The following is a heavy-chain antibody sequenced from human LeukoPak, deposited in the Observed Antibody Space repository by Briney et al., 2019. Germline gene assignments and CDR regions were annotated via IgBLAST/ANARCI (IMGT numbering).Heavy chain of an antibody. V-gene: IGHV1-2*02. J-gene: IGHJ1*01. D-gene: IGHD2-15*01. CDR1: GYTFTGYY. CDR3: AGRYCSGGSCYRGYFQH. Sequence: ASVKVSCKASGYTFTGYYMHWVRQAPGQGLEWMGWINPNSGGTNYAQKFQGRVTMTRDTSISTAYMELSRLRSDDTAVYYCAGRYCSGGSCYRGYFQHWGQGTLVTVSS. CDR2: INPNSGGT.